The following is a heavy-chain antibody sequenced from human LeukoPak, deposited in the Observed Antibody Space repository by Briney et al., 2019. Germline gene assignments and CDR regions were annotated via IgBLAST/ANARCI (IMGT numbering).Heavy chain of an antibody. V-gene: IGHV3-21*01. D-gene: IGHD5-18*01. CDR3: ERGQHSGYVDNCYDY. CDR1: GFTISSYH. CDR2: MSSGSSYI. Sequence: EGSMILSCTAAGFTISSYHINWRRKAPGEVLGWGTTMSSGSSYIYYADSVKCRFTITRDNAKNSIYLQMNSLRTEDTAVYYCERGQHSGYVDNCYDYWGQGNMVTVSS. J-gene: IGHJ4*02.